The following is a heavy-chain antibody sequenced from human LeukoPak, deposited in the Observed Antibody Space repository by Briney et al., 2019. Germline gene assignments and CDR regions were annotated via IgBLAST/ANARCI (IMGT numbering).Heavy chain of an antibody. D-gene: IGHD1-26*01. V-gene: IGHV4-61*02. Sequence: PSETLSLTCTVSGGSISSGSYYWSWIRQPAGKGLEWIGRIYTSGSTNYNPSLKSRVTISVDTSKNQFSLKLSSVTAADTAVYYCARASGSYRRFDYWGQGTLVTVSS. CDR3: ARASGSYRRFDY. CDR2: IYTSGST. CDR1: GGSISSGSYY. J-gene: IGHJ4*02.